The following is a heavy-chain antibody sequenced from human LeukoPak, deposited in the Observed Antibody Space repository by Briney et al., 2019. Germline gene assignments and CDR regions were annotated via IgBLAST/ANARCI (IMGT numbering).Heavy chain of an antibody. Sequence: GGSLRLSCAASGFTFSSYAMSWVRQAPGKGLEWVSAISGSGGSTYYADSVKGRFTISRDNSKNTLYLQMNSLRAEDTAVYYCTTGQLVGGFDYWGQGTLVTVSS. D-gene: IGHD6-6*01. J-gene: IGHJ4*02. CDR3: TTGQLVGGFDY. V-gene: IGHV3-23*01. CDR2: ISGSGGST. CDR1: GFTFSSYA.